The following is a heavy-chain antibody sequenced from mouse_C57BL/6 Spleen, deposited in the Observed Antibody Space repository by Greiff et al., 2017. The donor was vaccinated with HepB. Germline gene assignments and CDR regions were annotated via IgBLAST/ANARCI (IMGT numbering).Heavy chain of an antibody. D-gene: IGHD2-2*01. CDR3: AREVGGYDEDYYAMDY. CDR2: IYPGDGDT. J-gene: IGHJ4*01. Sequence: QVQLQQSGPELVKPGASVKISCKASGYAFSSSWMNWVKQRPGKGLEWIGRIYPGDGDTNYNGKFKGKATLTADKSSSTTYMQLSSRTSEDSAVYFCAREVGGYDEDYYAMDYWGQGTSVTVSS. V-gene: IGHV1-82*01. CDR1: GYAFSSSW.